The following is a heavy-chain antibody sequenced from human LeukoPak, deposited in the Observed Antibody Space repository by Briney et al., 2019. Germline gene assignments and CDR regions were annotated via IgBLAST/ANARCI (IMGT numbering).Heavy chain of an antibody. J-gene: IGHJ6*03. Sequence: GGSLRLSCAASGFTFDDYAMHWVRQAPGKGLEWVSGISWNSGSIGYADSVKGRFTISRDNAKNSLYLQMNSLRAEDTAVYYCAKDGRWARTYFYYYMDVWGKGTTVTVSS. CDR1: GFTFDDYA. V-gene: IGHV3-9*01. CDR3: AKDGRWARTYFYYYMDV. D-gene: IGHD4-23*01. CDR2: ISWNSGSI.